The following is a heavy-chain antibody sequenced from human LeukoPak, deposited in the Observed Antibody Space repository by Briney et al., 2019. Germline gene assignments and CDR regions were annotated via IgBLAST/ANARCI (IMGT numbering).Heavy chain of an antibody. V-gene: IGHV3-21*01. J-gene: IGHJ4*02. D-gene: IGHD1-26*01. CDR1: GFTFSSYS. CDR3: ARVRPSSGSFFDY. CDR2: ISSSSSYI. Sequence: GGSLRLSCAASGFTFSSYSMNWVRQAPGKGLEWVSSISSSSSYIYYADSVKGRFTISRDNAKNSLYLQMNSLRAEDTAVYYCARVRPSSGSFFDYWGQGTLVTVSS.